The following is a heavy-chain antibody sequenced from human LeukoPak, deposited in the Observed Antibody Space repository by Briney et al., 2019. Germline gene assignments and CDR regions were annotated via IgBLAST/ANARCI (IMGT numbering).Heavy chain of an antibody. CDR3: ATRSWYGARYFQH. CDR2: INHSGST. D-gene: IGHD6-13*01. CDR1: GGSFSGYY. V-gene: IGHV4-34*01. Sequence: SETRSLTCAVYGGSFSGYYWSWIRQPPGKGLEWIGEINHSGSTNYNPSLKSRVTISVDTSKNQFSLKLSSVTAADTAVYYCATRSWYGARYFQHWGQGTLVTVSS. J-gene: IGHJ1*01.